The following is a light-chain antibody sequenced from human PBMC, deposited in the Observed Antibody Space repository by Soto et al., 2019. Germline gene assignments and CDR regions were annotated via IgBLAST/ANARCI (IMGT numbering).Light chain of an antibody. CDR1: NIRTKS. V-gene: IGLV3-21*02. Sequence: SYDLTQPPSVSVAPGQTARITCGGNNIRTKSVHWYQQKPGQAPVLVVCDDSDRPSGIPERFPGSNSGNTATLTISRVEAGDEADYFCQVWDSGSEHYVFGAGTKVTVL. CDR3: QVWDSGSEHYV. J-gene: IGLJ1*01. CDR2: DDS.